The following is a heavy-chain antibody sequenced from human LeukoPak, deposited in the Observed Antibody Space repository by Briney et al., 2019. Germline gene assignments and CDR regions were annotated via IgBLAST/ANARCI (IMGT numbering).Heavy chain of an antibody. D-gene: IGHD3-10*01. CDR3: ARRGGNGYYYGSGSYYFDY. CDR1: GGSISSSSYY. V-gene: IGHV4-39*01. J-gene: IGHJ4*02. Sequence: PSETLSLTCTVSGGSISSSSYYWGWIRQPPGKGLEWIRSIYYSGSTYYNPSLKSRVTISVDTSKNQFSLKLSSVTAADTAVYYCARRGGNGYYYGSGSYYFDYWGQGTLVTVSS. CDR2: IYYSGST.